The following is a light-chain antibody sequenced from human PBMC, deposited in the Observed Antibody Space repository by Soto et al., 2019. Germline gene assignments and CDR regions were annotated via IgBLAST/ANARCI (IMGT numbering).Light chain of an antibody. Sequence: DIVLTQSPDSLAVSLGERATINCKSSQSGFYSFNNKNYLAWYQQKPRQPPTLLMYRASTRESGVPHRFSGSGSGTDFTLTISSLQAEDVSVYYCQQHYSTLPITCGQGTRREIK. CDR1: QSGFYSFNNKNY. V-gene: IGKV4-1*01. CDR2: RAS. J-gene: IGKJ5*01. CDR3: QQHYSTLPIT.